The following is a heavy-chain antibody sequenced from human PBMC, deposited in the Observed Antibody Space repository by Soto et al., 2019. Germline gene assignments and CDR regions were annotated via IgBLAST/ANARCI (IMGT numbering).Heavy chain of an antibody. CDR1: GFTFSGSA. Sequence: EVQLVESGGGLVQPGGSLKLSCAASGFTFSGSAMHWVRQASGKGLEWVGRIRSKANRYATAYAASVKGRFTISRDDSKNTAYLQLNSLKTEDTAVYYCTRHPTNYSNYYYYYSRDVWGKGTTVTVSS. D-gene: IGHD4-4*01. CDR2: IRSKANRYAT. J-gene: IGHJ6*03. V-gene: IGHV3-73*01. CDR3: TRHPTNYSNYYYYYSRDV.